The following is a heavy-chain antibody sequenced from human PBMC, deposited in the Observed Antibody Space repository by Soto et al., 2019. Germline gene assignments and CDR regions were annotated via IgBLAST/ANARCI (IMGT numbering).Heavy chain of an antibody. Sequence: PGGSLRLSCAASGFTFSSYGMHWVRQAPGKGLEWVAVIWYDGSNKYYADSVKGRFTISRDNSKNTLYLQMNSLRAEDTAVYYCARGGYYYDSSPRGYWGQGTLVTVSS. V-gene: IGHV3-33*01. CDR3: ARGGYYYDSSPRGY. CDR2: IWYDGSNK. CDR1: GFTFSSYG. J-gene: IGHJ4*02. D-gene: IGHD3-22*01.